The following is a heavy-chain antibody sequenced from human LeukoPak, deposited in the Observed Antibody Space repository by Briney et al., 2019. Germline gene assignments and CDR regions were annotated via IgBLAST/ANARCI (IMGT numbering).Heavy chain of an antibody. J-gene: IGHJ6*02. V-gene: IGHV3-23*01. Sequence: GGSLRLSCAASGFTFSSFGMTWVRQAPGKGLEWVSLIGVGGTTYYADSVKGRFTISRDNSKNTLYLEMNSLRAEDTAVYYCALPGYSYDYYYYGMDVWGQGTTVTVSS. CDR3: ALPGYSYDYYYYGMDV. D-gene: IGHD5-18*01. CDR1: GFTFSSFG. CDR2: IGVGGTT.